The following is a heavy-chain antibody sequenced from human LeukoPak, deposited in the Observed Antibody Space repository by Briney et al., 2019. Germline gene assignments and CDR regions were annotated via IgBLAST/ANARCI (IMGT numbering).Heavy chain of an antibody. CDR2: INHSGST. CDR3: ARVQVGAIYYYYYYMDV. V-gene: IGHV4-38-2*02. CDR1: GYSISSGYY. J-gene: IGHJ6*03. D-gene: IGHD1-26*01. Sequence: SETLSLTCTVSGYSISSGYYWGWIRQPPGKGLEWIGEINHSGSTNYNPSLKSRVTISVDTSKNQFSLKLSSVTAADTAVYYCARVQVGAIYYYYYYMDVWGKGTTVTVSS.